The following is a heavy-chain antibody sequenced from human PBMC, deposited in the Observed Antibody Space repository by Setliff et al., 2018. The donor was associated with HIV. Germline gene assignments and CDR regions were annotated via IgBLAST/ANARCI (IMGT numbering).Heavy chain of an antibody. J-gene: IGHJ4*01. CDR2: ISTYSGKT. CDR3: ARGSAPNIVVVASLDI. Sequence: ASVKVSCKASGYNFITFGINWVRQAPGQGLEWMGRISTYSGKTDYAEKFQGRLTMTMDTSTRTVFMELRSLTLDDTSVYYCARGSAPNIVVVASLDIWGQGTLVTVSS. CDR1: GYNFITFG. V-gene: IGHV1-18*01. D-gene: IGHD3-22*01.